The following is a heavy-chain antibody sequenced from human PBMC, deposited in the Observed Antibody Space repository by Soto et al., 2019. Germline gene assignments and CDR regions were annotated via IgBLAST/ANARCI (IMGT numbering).Heavy chain of an antibody. D-gene: IGHD6-19*01. CDR3: ARSSSGWYGPFDY. J-gene: IGHJ4*02. CDR2: IYYSGST. Sequence: SAPLSITCTVSGGSISSYYWSWIRQPPGKGLEWIGYIYYSGSTNYNPSLKSRVTISVDASKNQFSLKLSSVTAADTAVYYCARSSSGWYGPFDYWGQGTLVTVSS. V-gene: IGHV4-59*01. CDR1: GGSISSYY.